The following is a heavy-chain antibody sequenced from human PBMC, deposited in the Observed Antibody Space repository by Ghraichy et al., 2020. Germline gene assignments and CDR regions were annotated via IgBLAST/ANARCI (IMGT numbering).Heavy chain of an antibody. Sequence: GGSLRLSCAASGFTFDDYAMYWVRQAPGKGLEWVSLISWDGGSTYYADSVKGRFTISRDNSKNSLYLQMNSLRAEDTALYYCAKVAGAYYYDSSGSNSLDYCVQGTLVTVSS. V-gene: IGHV3-43D*03. D-gene: IGHD3-22*01. J-gene: IGHJ4*02. CDR1: GFTFDDYA. CDR3: AKVAGAYYYDSSGSNSLDY. CDR2: ISWDGGST.